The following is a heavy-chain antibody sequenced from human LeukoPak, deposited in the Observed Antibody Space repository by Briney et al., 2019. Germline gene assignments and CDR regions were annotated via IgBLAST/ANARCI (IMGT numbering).Heavy chain of an antibody. CDR1: GFTSSSYW. V-gene: IGHV3-7*03. J-gene: IGHJ4*02. CDR2: IKQGGSEK. D-gene: IGHD2-15*01. CDR3: ARAPYCSGGSCRFDY. Sequence: PGGSLRLSCAVSGFTSSSYWMSWVRQAPGKGLEWVANIKQGGSEKYYVDSVKGRFTISRDNAKNSLYLQMNSLRAEDTAVYYCARAPYCSGGSCRFDYWGQGTLVTVSS.